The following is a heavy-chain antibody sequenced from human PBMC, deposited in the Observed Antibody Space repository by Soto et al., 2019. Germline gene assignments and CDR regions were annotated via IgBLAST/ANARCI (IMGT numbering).Heavy chain of an antibody. CDR1: GFSFRDYE. D-gene: IGHD6-13*01. Sequence: ESGGGLAQPGGSLRLSCVASGFSFRDYEMNWVRQAPGKGLEWVAYISSGGSTTHYADSVRGRFTVSRDNARKSLYLQMNTLSVGDTALYYCARDRAAGGYWGQGTLVTVSS. CDR3: ARDRAAGGY. CDR2: ISSGGSTT. V-gene: IGHV3-48*03. J-gene: IGHJ4*02.